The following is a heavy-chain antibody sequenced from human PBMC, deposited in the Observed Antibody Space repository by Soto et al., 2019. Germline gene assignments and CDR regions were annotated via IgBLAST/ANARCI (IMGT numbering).Heavy chain of an antibody. Sequence: ASVKVSCKASGYTFTRYGISWVRQAPGQGLEWMGWISAYNGNTNYAQKLQGRVTMTTDTSTSTAYMELRSLRSDDTAVYYCARLPGIAVAVGSRKFDYWGQGTLVTVSS. CDR2: ISAYNGNT. CDR1: GYTFTRYG. V-gene: IGHV1-18*01. CDR3: ARLPGIAVAVGSRKFDY. J-gene: IGHJ4*02. D-gene: IGHD6-19*01.